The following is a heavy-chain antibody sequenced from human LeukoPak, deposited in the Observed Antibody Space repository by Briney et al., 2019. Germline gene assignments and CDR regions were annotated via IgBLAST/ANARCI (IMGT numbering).Heavy chain of an antibody. CDR1: GGSISSYY. D-gene: IGHD2-15*01. J-gene: IGHJ4*02. CDR2: IYYSGST. Sequence: SETLSLTCTVSGGSISSYYWSWIRQPPGKGLEWIGYIYYSGSTNYNPSLKSRVTISVDTSKNQFSLKLSSVTAADTAVYYCARRYCSGGSCYSSYFDYWAREPWSPSPQ. V-gene: IGHV4-59*01. CDR3: ARRYCSGGSCYSSYFDY.